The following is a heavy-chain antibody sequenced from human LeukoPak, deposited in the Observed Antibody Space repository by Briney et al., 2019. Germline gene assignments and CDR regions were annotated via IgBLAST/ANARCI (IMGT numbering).Heavy chain of an antibody. CDR3: AKDGSTAMIRHNWFDP. CDR1: GFTFSSYA. V-gene: IGHV3-23*01. Sequence: GGFLRPSCAASGFTFSSYAMNWVRQAPGKGLEWVSTISGSGGSTYYADSVKGRFTISRDNSKNTLYLQMNSLRAEDTAVYYCAKDGSTAMIRHNWFDPWGQGTLVTVSS. J-gene: IGHJ5*02. CDR2: ISGSGGST. D-gene: IGHD5-18*01.